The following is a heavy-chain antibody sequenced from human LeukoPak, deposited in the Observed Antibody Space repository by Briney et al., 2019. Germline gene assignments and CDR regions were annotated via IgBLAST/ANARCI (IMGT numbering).Heavy chain of an antibody. CDR1: GFTFSNYE. Sequence: PGGSLRLSCAASGFTFSNYEMNWVRQTPGKGLEWVSYISSSGSTIYYADSVKGRFAISRDNANNSLSLQMNSLGAEDTAVYYCARDREIDYWGQGTLVTVPS. V-gene: IGHV3-48*03. CDR3: ARDREIDY. J-gene: IGHJ4*02. CDR2: ISSSGSTI. D-gene: IGHD3-10*01.